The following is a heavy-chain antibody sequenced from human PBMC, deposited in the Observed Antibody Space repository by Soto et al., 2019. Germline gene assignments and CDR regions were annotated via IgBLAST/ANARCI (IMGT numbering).Heavy chain of an antibody. J-gene: IGHJ4*02. CDR2: IYYSGTT. CDR3: ARDSSMVRGSFDY. Sequence: SETLSLTCTVSGGSISGYYWSWIRQPPGKGLEWIGYIYYSGTTKYNPSLKSRVTISVDTSKNQFSLKLSSVTAADTAVYYCARDSSMVRGSFDYWGQGILVTVS. V-gene: IGHV4-59*12. CDR1: GGSISGYY. D-gene: IGHD3-10*01.